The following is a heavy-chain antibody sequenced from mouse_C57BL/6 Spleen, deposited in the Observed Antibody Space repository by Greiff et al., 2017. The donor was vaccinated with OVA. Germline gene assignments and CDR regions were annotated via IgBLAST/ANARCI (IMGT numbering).Heavy chain of an antibody. D-gene: IGHD1-1*02. J-gene: IGHJ4*01. CDR3: ARWGGYYAMDY. V-gene: IGHV1-80*01. CDR1: GYAFSSYW. Sequence: VQLQQSGAELVKPGASVKISCKASGYAFSSYWMNWVKQRPGKGLEWIGQIYPGDGDTNYNGKFKGKATLTADKSSSTAYMQLSSLTSDDSAVYFCARWGGYYAMDYWGQGTSVTVSS. CDR2: IYPGDGDT.